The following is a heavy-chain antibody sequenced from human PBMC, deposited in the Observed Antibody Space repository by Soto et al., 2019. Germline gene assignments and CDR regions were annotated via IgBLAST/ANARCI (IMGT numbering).Heavy chain of an antibody. Sequence: ASVKVSCKASGYTFTSYGISWVRQAPGQGLEWMGWISAEDGNTNYAQKLQGRVTMTKDTSTDTAYMELSSLRSEDTAVYYCVKIHFWSGYFYFDYWGQGTLVTVSS. V-gene: IGHV1-18*01. J-gene: IGHJ4*02. CDR3: VKIHFWSGYFYFDY. D-gene: IGHD3-3*01. CDR1: GYTFTSYG. CDR2: ISAEDGNT.